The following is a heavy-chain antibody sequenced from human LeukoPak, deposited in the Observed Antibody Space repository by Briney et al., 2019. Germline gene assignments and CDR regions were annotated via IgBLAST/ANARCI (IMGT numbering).Heavy chain of an antibody. J-gene: IGHJ4*02. D-gene: IGHD3-16*01. CDR1: GFTFSNYW. V-gene: IGHV3-74*01. CDR2: INRDGRST. CDR3: ARDHRIGGS. Sequence: GGSLRLSCAASGFTFSNYWMHWVRQAPGKGLVWVSRINRDGRSTNYADSVKGRFTISRDNSKNTLYLQMNSLRADDTAVYFCARDHRIGGSWGQGTLVTVSS.